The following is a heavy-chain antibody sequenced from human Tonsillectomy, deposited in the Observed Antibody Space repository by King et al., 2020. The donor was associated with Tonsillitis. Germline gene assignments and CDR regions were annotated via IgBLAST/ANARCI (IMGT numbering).Heavy chain of an antibody. Sequence: VQLVESGAEVKKSGASVKVSCKASEYTFTDYFLHWVRQAPGQGLQYMGWINPKSGGTLYAQRVQGRVTMTRDTSISTAYMELSRLRSDDTAVYYCARVDLRGFAFDVWGQGTKVTVSS. D-gene: IGHD2-2*03. CDR2: INPKSGGT. V-gene: IGHV1-2*02. J-gene: IGHJ3*01. CDR3: ARVDLRGFAFDV. CDR1: EYTFTDYF.